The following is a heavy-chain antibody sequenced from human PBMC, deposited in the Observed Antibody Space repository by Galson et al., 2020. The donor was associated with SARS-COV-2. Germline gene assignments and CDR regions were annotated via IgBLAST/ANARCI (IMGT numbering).Heavy chain of an antibody. J-gene: IGHJ4*02. CDR3: ARESDGSGSEADY. CDR2: INTNTGNP. CDR1: GYTFTTYA. Sequence: ASVKVSCKASGYTFTTYAMNWVRQAPGQGLEWMGWINTNTGNPTYAQGFTGRFVFSLDTSVSTAYLQISRLKAEDTAVYYCARESDGSGSEADYWGQGTLVTVSS. D-gene: IGHD3-22*01. V-gene: IGHV7-4-1*02.